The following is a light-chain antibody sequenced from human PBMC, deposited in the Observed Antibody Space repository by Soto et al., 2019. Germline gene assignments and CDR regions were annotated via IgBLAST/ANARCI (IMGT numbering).Light chain of an antibody. CDR1: SSNSGAGYD. CDR3: QSYDSSLSGSV. J-gene: IGLJ3*02. Sequence: QSVRTQPPSVSGAPGQRVTISCTGSSSNSGAGYDVHWYQQLPGTAPKLLIYGNSNRPSGVPDRFSGSKSGTSASLAITGLQAEDEADYYCQSYDSSLSGSVFGGGTKLTVL. V-gene: IGLV1-40*01. CDR2: GNS.